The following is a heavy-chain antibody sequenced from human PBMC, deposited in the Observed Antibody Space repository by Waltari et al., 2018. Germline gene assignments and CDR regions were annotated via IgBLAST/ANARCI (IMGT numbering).Heavy chain of an antibody. Sequence: QVQLQQWGAGLLKPSETLSLTCPGYGGSLGGYYWSWIRQPPGKGLEWIGEIYHSGSTNYNPSLKSRVTISVDTSKNQFSLKVSSVTAADTAVYYCARGLFYETKDWGQGTLVTVSS. CDR2: IYHSGST. CDR1: GGSLGGYY. D-gene: IGHD3-22*01. CDR3: ARGLFYETKD. J-gene: IGHJ4*02. V-gene: IGHV4-34*01.